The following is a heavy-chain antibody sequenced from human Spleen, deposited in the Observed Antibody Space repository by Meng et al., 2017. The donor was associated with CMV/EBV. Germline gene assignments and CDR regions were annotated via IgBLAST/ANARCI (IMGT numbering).Heavy chain of an antibody. J-gene: IGHJ5*02. D-gene: IGHD2/OR15-2a*01. V-gene: IGHV1-2*02. Sequence: ASVKVSCKASGYTFIDKYMHWVRQAPGQGLEWMGYINPKSGATTYARQFRGRVAMTRDTSLTTAYMELNRLTSDDTATYYCARSLEYSSLFGIDPWGQGTLVTVSS. CDR3: ARSLEYSSLFGIDP. CDR2: INPKSGAT. CDR1: GYTFIDKY.